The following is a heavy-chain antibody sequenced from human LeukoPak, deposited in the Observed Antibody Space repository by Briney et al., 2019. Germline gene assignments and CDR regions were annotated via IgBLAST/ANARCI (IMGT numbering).Heavy chain of an antibody. J-gene: IGHJ4*02. Sequence: GGSLRLSCTASGFTFGDFAMSWVRQAPGKGLEWVSFIRSKAYGGTTEYAASVKGRFTISRDDSKSIAYLQMNSLKTEDTAVYYCRAYYNYWGQGTLVTVSS. CDR3: RAYYNY. CDR1: GFTFGDFA. CDR2: IRSKAYGGTT. V-gene: IGHV3-49*04.